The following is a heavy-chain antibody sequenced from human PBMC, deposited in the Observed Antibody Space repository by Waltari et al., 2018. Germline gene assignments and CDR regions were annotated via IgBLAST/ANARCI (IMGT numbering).Heavy chain of an antibody. D-gene: IGHD4-17*01. J-gene: IGHJ6*02. CDR1: GFTFGDYA. CDR2: IRSKAYGGTT. CDR3: TRDTSTVEPTYYYYYGMDV. V-gene: IGHV3-49*04. Sequence: RLSCTASGFTFGDYAMSWVRQAPGKGLEWVGFIRSKAYGGTTKYAASVKGRFTISRDDSKSIAYLQMNSLKTEDTAVYYCTRDTSTVEPTYYYYYGMDVWGQGTTVTVSS.